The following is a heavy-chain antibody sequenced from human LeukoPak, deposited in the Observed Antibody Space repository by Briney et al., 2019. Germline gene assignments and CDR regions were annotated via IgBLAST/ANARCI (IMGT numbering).Heavy chain of an antibody. V-gene: IGHV3-74*01. CDR1: GFIFSSYW. Sequence: GGSLRLSCKASGFIFSSYWMHWVRQAPGEGLVWVSRVNNDESSINYADSVKGRFTISRDNSKSTLYLQMNSLRAEDTAIYYCAKDLGSGWSRNWFDPWGQGTLVTVSS. CDR3: AKDLGSGWSRNWFDP. CDR2: VNNDESSI. D-gene: IGHD6-19*01. J-gene: IGHJ5*02.